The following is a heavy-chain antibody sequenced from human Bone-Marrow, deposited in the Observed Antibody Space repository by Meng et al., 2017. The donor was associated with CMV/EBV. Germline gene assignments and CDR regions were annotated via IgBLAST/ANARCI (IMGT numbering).Heavy chain of an antibody. CDR1: SVSISTHY. CDR2: IHYTGRA. D-gene: IGHD6-25*01. Sequence: QGQLQQSGPGLVKPSETLSLTCRVASVSISTHYWSWIRQTPGKGLGWIASIHYTGRADYSPSLKSRVTVSVDTSDSQLSLKLSSVTTADTAMYYCAERGSGYWGQGILVTVSS. V-gene: IGHV4-59*11. CDR3: AERGSGY. J-gene: IGHJ4*02.